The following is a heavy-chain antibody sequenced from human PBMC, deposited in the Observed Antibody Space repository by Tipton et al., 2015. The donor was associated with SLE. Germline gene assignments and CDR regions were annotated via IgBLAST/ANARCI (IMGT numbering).Heavy chain of an antibody. CDR2: IYSGGST. Sequence: SLRLSCEASGFTFSFYAMSWVRQAPGKGLEWVSTIYSGGSTYYADSVKGRFTISRDNSKNTLYLQMKSLRAEDTAVYYCAKPPPEQASSILDAFDMWGQGTVVTVSS. CDR1: GFTFSFYA. V-gene: IGHV3-23*05. CDR3: AKPPPEQASSILDAFDM. D-gene: IGHD2/OR15-2a*01. J-gene: IGHJ3*02.